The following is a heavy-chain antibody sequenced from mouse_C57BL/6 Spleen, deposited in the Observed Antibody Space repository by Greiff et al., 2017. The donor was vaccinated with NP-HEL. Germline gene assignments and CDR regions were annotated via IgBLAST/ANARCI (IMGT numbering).Heavy chain of an antibody. CDR1: GYTFTSYW. J-gene: IGHJ4*01. CDR3: ARGPHYYGSRGEDAMDY. Sequence: QVQLQQPGAELVKPGASVKMSCKASGYTFTSYWITWVKQRPGQGLEWIGDIYPGSGSTNYNEKFKSKATLTVDKSSSTAYMQLSSLTSEDSAVYYCARGPHYYGSRGEDAMDYWGQGTSVTVSS. CDR2: IYPGSGST. V-gene: IGHV1-55*01. D-gene: IGHD1-1*01.